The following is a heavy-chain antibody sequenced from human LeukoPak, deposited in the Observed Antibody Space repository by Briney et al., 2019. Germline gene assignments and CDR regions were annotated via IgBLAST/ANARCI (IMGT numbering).Heavy chain of an antibody. CDR2: ISSSSSTI. CDR1: GFTFGSYS. J-gene: IGHJ6*03. D-gene: IGHD5-12*01. Sequence: PGGSLRLSCAASGFTFGSYSMNWVRQAPGKGLEWASYISSSSSTIYYADSVKGRFTISRDNAKNSLYLQMNSLRAEDTAVYYCARDRAGYDPYYYYMDVWGKGTTVTVSS. CDR3: ARDRAGYDPYYYYMDV. V-gene: IGHV3-48*04.